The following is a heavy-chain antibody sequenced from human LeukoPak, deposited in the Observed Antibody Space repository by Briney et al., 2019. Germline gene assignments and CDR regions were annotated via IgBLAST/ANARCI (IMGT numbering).Heavy chain of an antibody. J-gene: IGHJ4*02. D-gene: IGHD3/OR15-3a*01. V-gene: IGHV3-69-1*01. CDR2: IGGSGTI. CDR1: GFTFSDYS. CDR3: ARVGLGTREFDY. Sequence: GGSLRLSCAASGFTFSDYSMSRVRQAPGKGLEWVSYIGGSGTIFYADSVKGRFTISRDNAQSSLYLQMNSVRAEDTAVYYCARVGLGTREFDYWGQGTLVTVSS.